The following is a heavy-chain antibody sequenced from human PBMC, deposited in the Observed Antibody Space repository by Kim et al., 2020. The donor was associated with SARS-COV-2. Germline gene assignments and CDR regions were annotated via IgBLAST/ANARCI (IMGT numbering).Heavy chain of an antibody. CDR2: INHSGST. Sequence: SETLSLTCAVYGGSFSGYYWSWIRQPPGKGLEWIGEINHSGSTNYNPSLKSRVTISVDTSKNQFSLKLSSVTAADTAVYYCARERRYDSSGYYLPYFDYWGQGTLVTVSS. D-gene: IGHD3-22*01. CDR3: ARERRYDSSGYYLPYFDY. CDR1: GGSFSGYY. V-gene: IGHV4-34*01. J-gene: IGHJ4*02.